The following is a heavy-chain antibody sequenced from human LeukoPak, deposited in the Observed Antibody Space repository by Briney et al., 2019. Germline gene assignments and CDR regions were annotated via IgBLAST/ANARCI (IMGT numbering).Heavy chain of an antibody. CDR2: ISYDGSNK. V-gene: IGHV3-30*18. CDR1: GFTFSSYG. J-gene: IGHJ6*02. Sequence: GGSLRLSCAASGFTFSSYGMRWVRQAPGKGLEWVAVISYDGSNKYYAESVKGRFTISRDNSKNTLYLQMNSLRAEDTAVYYCAKGESHLLSSSYGMDVWGQGPPVTVSS. CDR3: AKGESHLLSSSYGMDV. D-gene: IGHD2-2*01.